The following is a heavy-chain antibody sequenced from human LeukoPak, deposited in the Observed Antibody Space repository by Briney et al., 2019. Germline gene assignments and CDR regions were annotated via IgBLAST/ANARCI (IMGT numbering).Heavy chain of an antibody. D-gene: IGHD3-10*01. J-gene: IGHJ4*02. Sequence: PGGSLRHSCAASGFTFSNAWMSWVRQAPGKGLEWVSHISSSGSTVYYADSVKGRFIISRDNAKNSLYLQMNSLRAEDTAVYYCARAVRRTYGRSTAVYFDYWGQGTLVTVSS. CDR3: ARAVRRTYGRSTAVYFDY. V-gene: IGHV3-11*01. CDR1: GFTFSNAW. CDR2: ISSSGSTV.